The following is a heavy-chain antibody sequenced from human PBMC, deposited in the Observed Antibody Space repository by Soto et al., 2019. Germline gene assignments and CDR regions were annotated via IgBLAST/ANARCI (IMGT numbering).Heavy chain of an antibody. V-gene: IGHV3-11*01. CDR2: ISSSGSTI. Sequence: QVQLVESGGGLVKPGGSLRLSCAASGFTFSDYYMSWIRQAPGKGLEWVSYISSSGSTIYYADSVKGRFTISRDNAKNSMYLQMNSLRAEDTAVYYCARDQWELLRSEYADVDYWGQGTLVTVSS. CDR1: GFTFSDYY. D-gene: IGHD1-26*01. CDR3: ARDQWELLRSEYADVDY. J-gene: IGHJ4*02.